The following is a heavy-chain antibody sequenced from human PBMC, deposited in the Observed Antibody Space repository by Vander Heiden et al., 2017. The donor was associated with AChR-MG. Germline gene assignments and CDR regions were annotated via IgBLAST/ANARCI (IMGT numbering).Heavy chain of an antibody. Sequence: DVQLVESGGGLVQPGGSLRPSCAASGFTFDDYAMHWVRQAPGKGLEWVSGISWNSGSIGYADSVKGRFTISRDNAKNSLYLQMNSLRTEDTALYYCAKDRGGDGYNDFDYWGQGTLVTVSS. CDR1: GFTFDDYA. CDR2: ISWNSGSI. CDR3: AKDRGGDGYNDFDY. D-gene: IGHD2-21*01. J-gene: IGHJ4*02. V-gene: IGHV3-9*01.